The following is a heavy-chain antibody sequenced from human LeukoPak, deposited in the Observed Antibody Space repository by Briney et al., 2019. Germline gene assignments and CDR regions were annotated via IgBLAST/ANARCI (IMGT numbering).Heavy chain of an antibody. CDR1: GFTFSSYA. Sequence: GGSLRLSCAASGFTFSSYAMSWVRQAPGKGLEWVSVIYSGGSTYYADSVKGRFTISRDNSKNTLYLQMNSLRAEDTAVYYCAKISREDAFDIWGQGTMVTVSS. CDR2: IYSGGST. CDR3: AKISREDAFDI. V-gene: IGHV3-66*01. J-gene: IGHJ3*02. D-gene: IGHD2-2*01.